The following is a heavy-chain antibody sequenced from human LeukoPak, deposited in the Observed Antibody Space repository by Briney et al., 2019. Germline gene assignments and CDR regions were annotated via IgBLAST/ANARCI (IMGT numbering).Heavy chain of an antibody. J-gene: IGHJ5*02. CDR3: ARVSYRSSWDNWFDP. V-gene: IGHV4-31*03. D-gene: IGHD6-13*01. Sequence: SETLSLTCTVSGGSISSGGYSWSWIRQHPGKGLEWIGYIYYSGITYYNPSLKSRVTISVDTSKNQFSLKLNSVSAADTAVYYCARVSYRSSWDNWFDPWGQGTLVTVSS. CDR2: IYYSGIT. CDR1: GGSISSGGYS.